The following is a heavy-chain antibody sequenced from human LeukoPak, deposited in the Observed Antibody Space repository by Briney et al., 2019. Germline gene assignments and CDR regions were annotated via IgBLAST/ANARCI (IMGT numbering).Heavy chain of an antibody. CDR1: GYRFTSFG. V-gene: IGHV1-2*02. Sequence: ASVKVSCKASGYRFTSFGISWVRQAPGLGLEWMGWLSPNSGDTKFAQKFQGRVTMTRDTSISTAYMELSSLTSDDTAVYYCARATDISSWYLAYWGQGTLVTVSS. D-gene: IGHD6-13*01. J-gene: IGHJ4*02. CDR3: ARATDISSWYLAY. CDR2: LSPNSGDT.